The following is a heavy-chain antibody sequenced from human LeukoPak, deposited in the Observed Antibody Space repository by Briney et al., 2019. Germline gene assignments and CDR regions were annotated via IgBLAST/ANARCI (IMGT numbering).Heavy chain of an antibody. CDR2: FDPEDGET. V-gene: IGHV1-24*01. Sequence: GASVKVSCKVSGYTLTELSMHWVRQAPGKGLEWMGGFDPEDGETIYAQKFQGRVTMTEDTSTDTAYMELSSLRSEDTAVYYCARGPSKPTQLLPRRGWFDPWGQGTLVTVSS. CDR1: GYTLTELS. D-gene: IGHD2-15*01. CDR3: ARGPSKPTQLLPRRGWFDP. J-gene: IGHJ5*02.